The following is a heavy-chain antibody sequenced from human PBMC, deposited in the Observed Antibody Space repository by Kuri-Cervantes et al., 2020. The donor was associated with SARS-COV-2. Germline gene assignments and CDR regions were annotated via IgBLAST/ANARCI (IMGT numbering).Heavy chain of an antibody. D-gene: IGHD3-10*01. J-gene: IGHJ4*02. CDR1: GFTLSSYA. CDR3: GGVGRGSSYSLAARDY. CDR2: IGGSGGST. Sequence: GGSLRLSFAASGFTLSSYAMSWVRQAPGKGLEWVSAIGGSGGSTCYADSVKGRFTISRDNSKNTLYLQMNSLRVEDTAVYYCGGVGRGSSYSLAARDYWGQGTLVTVSS. V-gene: IGHV3-23*01.